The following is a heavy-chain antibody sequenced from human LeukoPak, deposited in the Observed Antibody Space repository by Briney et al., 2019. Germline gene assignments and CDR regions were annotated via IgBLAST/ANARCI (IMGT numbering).Heavy chain of an antibody. D-gene: IGHD1-26*01. Sequence: SETLSLTCAVYGGSFSGYYWSWIRQPPGKGLEWIGEINHSGSTNYNPSLKSRVTMSVDTSKNQFSLKLSSVTAADTAVYYCARVVGAISDYWGQGTLVTVSS. CDR2: INHSGST. CDR3: ARVVGAISDY. J-gene: IGHJ4*02. CDR1: GGSFSGYY. V-gene: IGHV4-34*01.